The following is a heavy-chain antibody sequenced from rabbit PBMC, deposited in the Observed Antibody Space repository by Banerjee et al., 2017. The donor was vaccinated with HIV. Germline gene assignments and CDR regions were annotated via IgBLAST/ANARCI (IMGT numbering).Heavy chain of an antibody. J-gene: IGHJ4*01. Sequence: QEQVEESGGDLVKPEGSLTLTCTASGFSFSNIYYMCWVRQAPGKGLEWIGCIYAGSGNTYYASWAKGRFTISKTSSTTVTLQMTSLTVADTATYFCASTTDYSFRLWGPGTLVTVS. D-gene: IGHD2-1*01. CDR3: ASTTDYSFRL. CDR2: IYAGSGNT. V-gene: IGHV1S45*01. CDR1: GFSFSNIYY.